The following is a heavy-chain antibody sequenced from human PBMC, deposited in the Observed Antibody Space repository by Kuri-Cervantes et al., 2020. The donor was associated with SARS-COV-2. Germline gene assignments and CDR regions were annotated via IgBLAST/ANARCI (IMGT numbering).Heavy chain of an antibody. Sequence: LSLTCAVYGGSFSDYYMSWIRQAPGKGLEWVSYISSSSSYTNYADSVKGRFTISRDNAKNSLYLQMNSLRAEDTAVYYCVRDGDHWNFDYWGQGTLVTVSS. J-gene: IGHJ4*02. V-gene: IGHV3-11*06. D-gene: IGHD1-1*01. CDR1: GGSFSDYY. CDR2: ISSSSSYT. CDR3: VRDGDHWNFDY.